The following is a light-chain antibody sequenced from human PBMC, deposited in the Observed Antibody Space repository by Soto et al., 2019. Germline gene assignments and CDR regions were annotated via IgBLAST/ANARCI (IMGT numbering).Light chain of an antibody. Sequence: QSVLTQPRSVSGSPGQSLAIACTGTSLDISGYNSVSWYQQHPGKAPKVMIYDVDKRPSGVPDRFSCSKSGNTASLTISDLQAEDEADYYCCSNSGRPDVFGTETKVTVL. V-gene: IGLV2-11*01. CDR3: CSNSGRPDV. J-gene: IGLJ1*01. CDR1: SLDISGYNS. CDR2: DVD.